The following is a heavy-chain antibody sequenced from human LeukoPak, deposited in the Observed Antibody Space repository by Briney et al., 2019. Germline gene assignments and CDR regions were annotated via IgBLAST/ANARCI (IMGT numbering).Heavy chain of an antibody. CDR1: GFTFSSYS. CDR3: AREKRDYGDYVGGGWFDP. CDR2: ISSSSSYI. J-gene: IGHJ5*02. Sequence: GVSLRLSCAASGFTFSSYSMNWVRQAPGKGLEWVSSISSSSSYIYYADSVKGRFTISRDNAKNSLYLQMNSLRAEDTAVYYCAREKRDYGDYVGGGWFDPWGQGTLVTVSS. V-gene: IGHV3-21*01. D-gene: IGHD4-17*01.